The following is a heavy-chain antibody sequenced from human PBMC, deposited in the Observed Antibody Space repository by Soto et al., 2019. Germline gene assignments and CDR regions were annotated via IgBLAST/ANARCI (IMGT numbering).Heavy chain of an antibody. Sequence: EVQLLESGGDLVQPGGSLRLSCAASGFTFSSYAMSWVRQAPGKGLEWVSGISSTGDTIYYADSVKGRFTISRDISKNTVYLQMSSLRAEDTAVYYCAKTGYSVSGTRAFDIWGQGTMVTVSS. V-gene: IGHV3-23*01. CDR2: ISSTGDTI. CDR3: AKTGYSVSGTRAFDI. CDR1: GFTFSSYA. D-gene: IGHD3-10*01. J-gene: IGHJ3*02.